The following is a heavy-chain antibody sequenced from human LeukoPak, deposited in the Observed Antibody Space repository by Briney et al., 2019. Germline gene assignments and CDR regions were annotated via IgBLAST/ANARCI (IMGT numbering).Heavy chain of an antibody. CDR1: GDTFSNYA. Sequence: ASVKVSCKASGDTFSNYAISWVRQAPGQGLEWMGTIIPIFDTTNYAQKFQGRVTMTTDASTTTAYMELSSLRSEDTAVYYCARVEGSLYCSSYNWLDPWGQGTPVTVSS. V-gene: IGHV1-69*05. CDR2: IIPIFDTT. CDR3: ARVEGSLYCSSYNWLDP. J-gene: IGHJ5*02. D-gene: IGHD2-2*01.